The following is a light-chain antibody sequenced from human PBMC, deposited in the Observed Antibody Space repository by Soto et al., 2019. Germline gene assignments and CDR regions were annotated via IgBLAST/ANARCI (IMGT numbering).Light chain of an antibody. Sequence: DIVMTQSPLSLTVTPGEPASISCRSSQSLLHSNGYKYLDWYLQKPGQSPQLLIYLGSNRASGVPDRFSGSGSGTDFTLKISRVEAEDVGVYYRMQALQTPSFGGGTRVEIK. CDR2: LGS. CDR3: MQALQTPS. J-gene: IGKJ4*01. V-gene: IGKV2-28*01. CDR1: QSLLHSNGYKY.